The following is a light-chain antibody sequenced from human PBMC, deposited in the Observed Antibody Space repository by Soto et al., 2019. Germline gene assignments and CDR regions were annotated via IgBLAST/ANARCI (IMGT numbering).Light chain of an antibody. V-gene: IGKV3-11*01. CDR1: QSVKTF. J-gene: IGKJ5*01. CDR2: DAS. Sequence: EIVLAHSPATLSFSAGERATLSFRASQSVKTFLVWYQQRPGQAPRLLIHDASHRAAGIPARFSGSGFGTDFTLTISSLEPEDAAVYYCQQRSNWPPITFGQGTRLEIK. CDR3: QQRSNWPPIT.